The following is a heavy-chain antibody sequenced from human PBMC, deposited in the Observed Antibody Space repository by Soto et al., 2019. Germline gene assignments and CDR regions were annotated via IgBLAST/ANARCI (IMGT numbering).Heavy chain of an antibody. CDR1: GFSFGSYA. D-gene: IGHD3-3*01. V-gene: IGHV3-23*01. Sequence: GGSLRLSCAASGFSFGSYALSWVRQAPGKGLEWVSTISGSDGKTFYADSVKGRFSISRDTSQNTLYLQMNSLRADDTAIYYCARWSYLDYWGQGTRVTVSS. CDR3: ARWSYLDY. J-gene: IGHJ4*02. CDR2: ISGSDGKT.